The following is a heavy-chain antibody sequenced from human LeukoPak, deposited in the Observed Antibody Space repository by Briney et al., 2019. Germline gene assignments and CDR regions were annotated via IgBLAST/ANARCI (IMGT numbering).Heavy chain of an antibody. CDR1: GFTFSNYA. CDR2: ISSDGSDK. J-gene: IGHJ4*02. D-gene: IGHD3-16*01. CDR3: ARFGDFSSLDY. Sequence: PGRSLRLSCAASGFTFSNYAMHWVRQAPGKGLEWVAVISSDGSDKYYGDSVRGRFTLSRDNSRNTLYLQMNFLRVEDTAVYYCARFGDFSSLDYWGQGTLVTVPS. V-gene: IGHV3-30*04.